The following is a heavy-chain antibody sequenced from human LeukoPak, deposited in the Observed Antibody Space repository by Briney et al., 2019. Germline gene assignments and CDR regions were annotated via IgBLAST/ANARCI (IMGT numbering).Heavy chain of an antibody. Sequence: GGSLTLSCAAPGFILCITTMNCVPPAPGEGVEWVLYICRRVSTIYYADSVKGRFTISRDNAKNSLYLQMNKLRAEDTAVYYCARDLDTALVENLYGMDVWGQGTTVTVSS. D-gene: IGHD5-18*01. CDR3: ARDLDTALVENLYGMDV. CDR1: GFILCITT. J-gene: IGHJ6*02. CDR2: ICRRVSTI. V-gene: IGHV3-48*04.